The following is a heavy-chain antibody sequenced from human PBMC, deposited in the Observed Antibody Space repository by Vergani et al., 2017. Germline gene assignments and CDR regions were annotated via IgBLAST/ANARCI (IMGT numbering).Heavy chain of an antibody. CDR2: IYYSGST. J-gene: IGHJ2*01. CDR1: GGSISSGGYY. CDR3: ARTPRGARWALNWYFDL. V-gene: IGHV4-31*03. Sequence: QVQLQESGLGLVKPSQTLSLTCTVSGGSISSGGYYWSWIRQHPGKGLEWIGYIYYSGSTYYNPSLKSRVTISVDTSKNQFSLKLSSVTAADTAVYYCARTPRGARWALNWYFDLWGRGTLVTVSS. D-gene: IGHD3-16*01.